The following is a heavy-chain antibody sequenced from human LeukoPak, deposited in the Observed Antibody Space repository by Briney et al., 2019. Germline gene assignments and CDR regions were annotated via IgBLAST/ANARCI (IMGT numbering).Heavy chain of an antibody. D-gene: IGHD6-19*01. J-gene: IGHJ4*02. CDR2: INPNSGGT. CDR3: ARGLGEIEGSGWYLDY. V-gene: IGHV1-2*06. CDR1: GYTFTGYY. Sequence: ASVKVSCKASGYTFTGYYMHWVRQAPGQGLEWMGRINPNSGGTNYAQKFQGRVTMTRDTSISTAYMELSRLRSDDTAVYYCARGLGEIEGSGWYLDYWGQGTLVTVSS.